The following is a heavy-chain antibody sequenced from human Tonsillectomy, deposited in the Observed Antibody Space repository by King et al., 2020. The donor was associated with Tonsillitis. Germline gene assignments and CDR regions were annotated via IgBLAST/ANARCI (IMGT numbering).Heavy chain of an antibody. D-gene: IGHD2-15*01. CDR2: ISKTGSST. J-gene: IGHJ4*02. V-gene: IGHV3-11*01. CDR3: AAGVALDY. Sequence: VQLVESGGGLVKPGGSLRLSCAASGFIFSDYYMTWIRQAPGKGLEWVSHISKTGSSTYYADSVRGRFTISRDNAKNSLYLQINSLRADDTAVYYCAAGVALDYWGQGTLVSVSS. CDR1: GFIFSDYY.